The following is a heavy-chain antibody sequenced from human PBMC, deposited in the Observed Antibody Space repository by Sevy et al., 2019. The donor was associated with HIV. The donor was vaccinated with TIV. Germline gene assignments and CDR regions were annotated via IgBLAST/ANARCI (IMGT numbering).Heavy chain of an antibody. Sequence: GGSLRLSCAASGFTFSNYFINWVRQAPGKGLEWVSSISSGSSYIFYADSVKGRFTISRDNAKNSLYLHMNSLSAEATAVYYCARGDYYGSLYYFDYWGPGTLVTVSS. CDR1: GFTFSNYF. V-gene: IGHV3-21*01. CDR3: ARGDYYGSLYYFDY. D-gene: IGHD3-10*01. CDR2: ISSGSSYI. J-gene: IGHJ4*02.